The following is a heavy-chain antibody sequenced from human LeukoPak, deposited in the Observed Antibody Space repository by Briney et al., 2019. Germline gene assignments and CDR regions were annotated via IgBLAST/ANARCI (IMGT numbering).Heavy chain of an antibody. Sequence: GGSLRLSCAASGFTFSSYGMHWVRQAPGKGLEWVAFIRYDGTNKYYADSVKGRFTISRDNSKNTLYLQMNSLRAEDTAVYYCAKDLSCSSTTCNWAFDIWGQGTMVTVSS. CDR1: GFTFSSYG. CDR3: AKDLSCSSTTCNWAFDI. V-gene: IGHV3-30*02. D-gene: IGHD2-2*01. CDR2: IRYDGTNK. J-gene: IGHJ3*02.